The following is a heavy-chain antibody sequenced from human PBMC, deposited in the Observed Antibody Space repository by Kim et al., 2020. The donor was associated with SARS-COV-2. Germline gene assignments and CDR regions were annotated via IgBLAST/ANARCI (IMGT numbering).Heavy chain of an antibody. CDR2: IYPGDSDT. CDR3: ARQVDTAMVTYGMDV. V-gene: IGHV5-51*01. D-gene: IGHD5-18*01. J-gene: IGHJ6*02. Sequence: GESLKISCKGSGYSFTSYWIGWVRQMPGKGLEWMGIIYPGDSDTRYSPSFQGQVTISADKSISTAYLQWSSLKASDTAMYYCARQVDTAMVTYGMDVWGQGTTVTVSS. CDR1: GYSFTSYW.